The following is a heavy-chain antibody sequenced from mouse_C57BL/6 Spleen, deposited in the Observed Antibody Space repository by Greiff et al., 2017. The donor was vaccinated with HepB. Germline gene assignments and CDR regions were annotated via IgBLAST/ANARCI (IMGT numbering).Heavy chain of an antibody. CDR2: IWRGGST. J-gene: IGHJ4*01. Sequence: QVQLQQSGPGLVQPSQSLSITCTVSGFSLTSYGVHWVRQSPGKGLEWLGVIWRGGSTDYNAAFMSRLSITKDNSKSQVFFKMNSLQADDTAIYYCAKSIYYDYDGAMDYWGQGTSVTVSS. V-gene: IGHV2-5*01. CDR3: AKSIYYDYDGAMDY. D-gene: IGHD2-4*01. CDR1: GFSLTSYG.